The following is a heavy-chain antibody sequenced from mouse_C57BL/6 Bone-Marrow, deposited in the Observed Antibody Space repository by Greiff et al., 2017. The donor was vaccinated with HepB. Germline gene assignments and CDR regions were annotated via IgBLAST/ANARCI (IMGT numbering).Heavy chain of an antibody. V-gene: IGHV1-81*01. D-gene: IGHD2-1*01. J-gene: IGHJ2*01. Sequence: QVQLKESGAELARPGASVKLSCKASGYTFTSYGISWVKQRTGQGLEWIGEIYPRSGNTYYNEKFKGKATLTADKSSSTAYMELRSLTSEDSAVYFCARSLYYGNYVFFDYWGQGTTLTVSS. CDR2: IYPRSGNT. CDR1: GYTFTSYG. CDR3: ARSLYYGNYVFFDY.